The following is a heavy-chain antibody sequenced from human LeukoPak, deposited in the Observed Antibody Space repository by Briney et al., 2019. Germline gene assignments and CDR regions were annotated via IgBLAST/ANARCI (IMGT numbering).Heavy chain of an antibody. CDR2: IYHSGST. J-gene: IGHJ2*01. D-gene: IGHD2-2*01. V-gene: IGHV4-4*02. CDR1: GGSISSSNW. Sequence: PSGTLSLTCAVSGGSISSSNWWSWVRQPPGKGLEWIGEIYHSGSTNYNPSLKSRVTISVDKSKNQFSLKLSSVTAADTAVYYCARVPRPPYCSSTSCYEGSYWYFDLWGRGTLVTVSS. CDR3: ARVPRPPYCSSTSCYEGSYWYFDL.